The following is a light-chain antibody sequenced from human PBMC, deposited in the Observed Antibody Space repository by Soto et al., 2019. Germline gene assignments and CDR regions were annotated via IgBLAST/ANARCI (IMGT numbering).Light chain of an antibody. J-gene: IGKJ5*01. V-gene: IGKV1-8*01. CDR3: QQSYTTSIT. Sequence: AIRMTQSPSSFSASTGDRVTITCRASQGISSYLAWYQQKPGKAPKLLIYGASTLQGGVPSRFSGSGSGTDFTLTISSLQPGDFATYYCQQSYTTSITFGQGTRLEIK. CDR2: GAS. CDR1: QGISSY.